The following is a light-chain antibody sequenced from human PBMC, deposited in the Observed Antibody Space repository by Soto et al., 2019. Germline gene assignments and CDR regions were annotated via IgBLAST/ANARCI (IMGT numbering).Light chain of an antibody. CDR2: GAS. J-gene: IGKJ2*01. CDR3: QQYCSSTYT. V-gene: IGKV3-20*01. Sequence: EIVLTQSPGSLSLSPRERATLSCRASQSVSSNHLAWYQQKPGQAPRLLIYGASRRATGFPDRFSGSGSGTDFTLTISRLEPEDLAMYYCQQYCSSTYTFCHGTNLAFK. CDR1: QSVSSNH.